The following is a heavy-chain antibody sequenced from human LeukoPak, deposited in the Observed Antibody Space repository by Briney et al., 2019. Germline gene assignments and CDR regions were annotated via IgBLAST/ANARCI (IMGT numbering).Heavy chain of an antibody. J-gene: IGHJ4*02. Sequence: GGSLRLSCAASGFTFSSYDMHWVRQATGKGLEWVSAIGTAGDTYYPGSVKGRFTISRENAKNSLYLQMNSLRAGDTAVYYCARVTHYYDSSGYSRYFDYWGQGTLVTVSS. D-gene: IGHD3-22*01. CDR3: ARVTHYYDSSGYSRYFDY. CDR1: GFTFSSYD. CDR2: IGTAGDT. V-gene: IGHV3-13*01.